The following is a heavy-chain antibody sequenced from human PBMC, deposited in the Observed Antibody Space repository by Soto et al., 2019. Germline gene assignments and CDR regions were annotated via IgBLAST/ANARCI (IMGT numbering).Heavy chain of an antibody. D-gene: IGHD3-3*01. CDR1: GYSFTSYG. CDR3: ARVCLEWLPTSGFDY. J-gene: IGHJ4*02. CDR2: ITAENGNT. Sequence: QIQLVQSGAEVKKPGASVKVSCKASGYSFTSYGITWVRQAPGQGPEWLGWITAENGNTNYAQKFQGRGTRPTDTSTNTAYMELRGLRSDDTAVYYCARVCLEWLPTSGFDYWGQGTLVTVSS. V-gene: IGHV1-18*04.